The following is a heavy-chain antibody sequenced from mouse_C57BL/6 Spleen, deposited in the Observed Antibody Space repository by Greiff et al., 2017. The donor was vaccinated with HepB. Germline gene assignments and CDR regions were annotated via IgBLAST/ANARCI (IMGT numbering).Heavy chain of an antibody. D-gene: IGHD2-4*01. CDR2: IYPYNGVS. V-gene: IGHV1-31*01. CDR1: GYSFTGYY. CDR3: ARGGYDYDGGFDY. Sequence: VHVKQSGPELVKPGASVKISCKASGYSFTGYYMHWVKQSHGNILDWIGYIYPYNGVSSYNQKFKGKATLTVDKSSSTAYMELRSLTSEDSAVYYCARGGYDYDGGFDYWGQGTTLTVSS. J-gene: IGHJ2*01.